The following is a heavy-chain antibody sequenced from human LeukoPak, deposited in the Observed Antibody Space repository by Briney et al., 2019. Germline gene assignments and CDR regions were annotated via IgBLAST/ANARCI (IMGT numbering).Heavy chain of an antibody. D-gene: IGHD6-19*01. CDR2: ISGSGGST. CDR1: GFTFSSYA. V-gene: IGHV3-23*01. J-gene: IGHJ4*02. Sequence: GGSLRLFCAASGFTFSSYAMSWVRQAPGKGLEWVSAISGSGGSTYYADSVKGRFTISRDNAKNSLYLQMNSLRAEDTALYYCAKDKWPGKQWLVPLAFDYWGQGTLVTVSS. CDR3: AKDKWPGKQWLVPLAFDY.